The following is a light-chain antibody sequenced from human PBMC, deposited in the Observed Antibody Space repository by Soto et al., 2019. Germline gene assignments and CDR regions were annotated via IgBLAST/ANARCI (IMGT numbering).Light chain of an antibody. V-gene: IGLV7-46*01. CDR3: LLSYSGAREV. Sequence: QAVGTQEPSLTVSPGGTVTLTCGSSTGAVTSGHYPYWFQQKPGQAPRTLIYDTSNKHSWTPARFSGSLVGGKAALTLSGAQPEDEADYYCLLSYSGAREVFGGGTKLTVL. CDR2: DTS. CDR1: TGAVTSGHY. J-gene: IGLJ2*01.